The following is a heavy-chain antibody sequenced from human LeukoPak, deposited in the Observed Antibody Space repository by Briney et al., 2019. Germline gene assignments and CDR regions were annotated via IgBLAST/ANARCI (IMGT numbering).Heavy chain of an antibody. CDR3: ARGRRYFDWLLSIRDAFDI. V-gene: IGHV1-8*01. CDR1: GYTFTSYD. Sequence: ASVKVSCKASGYTFTSYDINWVRQATGQGLEWMGWMNPNSGNTGYAQKFQGRVTMTRNTSISTAYMELSSLRSDDTAVYYCARGRRYFDWLLSIRDAFDIWGQGTMVTVSS. CDR2: MNPNSGNT. J-gene: IGHJ3*02. D-gene: IGHD3-9*01.